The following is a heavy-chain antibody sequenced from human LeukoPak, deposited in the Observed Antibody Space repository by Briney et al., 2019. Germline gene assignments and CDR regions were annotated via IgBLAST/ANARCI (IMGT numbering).Heavy chain of an antibody. CDR2: ISAYNGIT. D-gene: IGHD3-10*01. CDR3: ATETYYYGSGTEGGYFDY. CDR1: GYTFTSYG. Sequence: ASVKVSCKASGYTFTSYGISWVRQAPGQGLEWMGWISAYNGITNYAQKLQGRVTMTTDTSTSTAYMELSSLRSEDTAVYYCATETYYYGSGTEGGYFDYWGQGTLVTVSS. V-gene: IGHV1-18*04. J-gene: IGHJ4*02.